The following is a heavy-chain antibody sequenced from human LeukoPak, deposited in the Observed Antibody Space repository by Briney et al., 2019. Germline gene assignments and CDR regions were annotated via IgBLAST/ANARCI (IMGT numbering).Heavy chain of an antibody. CDR2: ISAYNGNT. J-gene: IGHJ4*02. Sequence: ASVKVSCKASGYTFTSYGISWVRQAPGQGLEWMGWISAYNGNTNYAQKLQGRVTVTTDTSTSTAYMELRSLRSDDTAVYYCARDRDYYDSSGYWGQGTLVTVSS. CDR1: GYTFTSYG. V-gene: IGHV1-18*01. CDR3: ARDRDYYDSSGY. D-gene: IGHD3-22*01.